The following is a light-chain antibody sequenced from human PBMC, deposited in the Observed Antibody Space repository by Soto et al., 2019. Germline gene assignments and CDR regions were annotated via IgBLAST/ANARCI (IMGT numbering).Light chain of an antibody. CDR2: GNS. CDR3: CSYAGSSTFYV. J-gene: IGLJ1*01. Sequence: QSVLTQPPSVSGAPGQRVTISCTGSSSNFGAGYDVHWYQQLPGTAPKLLIYGNSNRPSGVPDRFSGSKSGTSASLAITGLQAEDEADYYCCSYAGSSTFYVFGTGTKVTVL. V-gene: IGLV1-40*01. CDR1: SSNFGAGYD.